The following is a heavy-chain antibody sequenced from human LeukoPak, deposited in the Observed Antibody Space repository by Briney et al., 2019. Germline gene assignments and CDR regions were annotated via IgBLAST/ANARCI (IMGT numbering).Heavy chain of an antibody. CDR1: GFTFSNHA. V-gene: IGHV3-30*04. D-gene: IGHD2-21*02. CDR3: ARDCGGDCLDY. CDR2: ISYDGSNK. J-gene: IGHJ4*02. Sequence: GGSLRLSCAASGFTFSNHAMHWVRQAPGKGLEWVSVISYDGSNKYYADSVKGRFTISRDNSKNTLYLQMNSLRAEDTAVYYCARDCGGDCLDYWGQGTLVTVSS.